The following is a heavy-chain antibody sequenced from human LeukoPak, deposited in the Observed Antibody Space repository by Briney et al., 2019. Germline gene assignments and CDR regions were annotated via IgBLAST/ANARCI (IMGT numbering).Heavy chain of an antibody. D-gene: IGHD3-22*01. CDR1: GYSISSGYY. V-gene: IGHV4-38-2*01. J-gene: IGHJ4*02. Sequence: SETLSLTCAVSGYSISSGYYWGWIRQPPGKGLGWIGSIYHSGSTYYNPSLKSRVTISVDTSKNQFSLKLSSVTAADTAVYYCARMGDYYDSSGYYWVYWGQGTLVTVSS. CDR2: IYHSGST. CDR3: ARMGDYYDSSGYYWVY.